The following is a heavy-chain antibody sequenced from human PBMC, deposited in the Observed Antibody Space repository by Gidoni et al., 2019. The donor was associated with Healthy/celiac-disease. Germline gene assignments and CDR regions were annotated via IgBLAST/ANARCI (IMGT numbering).Heavy chain of an antibody. CDR3: AREGTTVTTSDY. J-gene: IGHJ4*02. D-gene: IGHD4-17*01. CDR2: ISSSGSTI. Sequence: EGQLVESGGGLVQPGGSLRLFCAASGFTFSSYEMNWVRQAPGKGLEWVSYISSSGSTIYYADSVKGRFTISSDNAKNSLYLQMNSLRAEDTAVYYCAREGTTVTTSDYWGQGTLVTVSS. CDR1: GFTFSSYE. V-gene: IGHV3-48*03.